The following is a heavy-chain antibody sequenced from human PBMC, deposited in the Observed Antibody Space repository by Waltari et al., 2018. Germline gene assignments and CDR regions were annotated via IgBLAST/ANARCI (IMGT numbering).Heavy chain of an antibody. CDR2: INHRGST. D-gene: IGHD6-13*01. CDR1: GGSFSGYY. Sequence: QVQLQQWGAGLLKPSETLSLTCAVYGGSFSGYYWSWIRHPPGKGLEWIGEINHRGSTTYNPSLKRRVTISVDTSKNQFSLKLSSVTAADPAVYYCARAPWGAAAGRKLYFQHWGQGTLVTVSS. V-gene: IGHV4-34*01. J-gene: IGHJ1*01. CDR3: ARAPWGAAAGRKLYFQH.